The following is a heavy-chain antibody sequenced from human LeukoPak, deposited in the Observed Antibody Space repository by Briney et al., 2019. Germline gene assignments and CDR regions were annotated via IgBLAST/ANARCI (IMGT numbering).Heavy chain of an antibody. J-gene: IGHJ4*02. CDR2: ISSSSSYI. Sequence: PGGSLRLSCAASGFTFSSYSMNWVRQAPGKGLEWVSSISSSSSYIYYADSVKGRFTISRDNSKNTLYLQMNSLRAEDTAVYYCAKAIDYDILTGYFPLDYWGQGTLVTVSS. CDR3: AKAIDYDILTGYFPLDY. V-gene: IGHV3-21*04. CDR1: GFTFSSYS. D-gene: IGHD3-9*01.